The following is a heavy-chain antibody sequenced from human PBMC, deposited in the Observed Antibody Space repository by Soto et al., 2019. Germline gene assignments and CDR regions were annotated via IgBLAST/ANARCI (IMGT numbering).Heavy chain of an antibody. D-gene: IGHD1-7*01. Sequence: GASVKVSCKASGYTFTSYGISWVRQAPGQGLEWMGWINPNNGSTNYAQKLQGWVTMTRDTSISTAYMELSRLRSDDTAVYYCARDGGNSGSWGMDVWGQGTTVTVSS. CDR3: ARDGGNSGSWGMDV. V-gene: IGHV1-2*04. J-gene: IGHJ6*02. CDR1: GYTFTSYG. CDR2: INPNNGST.